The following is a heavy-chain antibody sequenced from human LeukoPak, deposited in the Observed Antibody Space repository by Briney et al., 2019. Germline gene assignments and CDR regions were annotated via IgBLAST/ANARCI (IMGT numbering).Heavy chain of an antibody. Sequence: PGGSLRLSCAASGFTFSNYGMHWVRQGPGKGLEWVAFIRYDGSNKYYTDSVKGRFTISRDNSKDTLYLQMIRLRAEDTAIYYCAKVSPVGSGYHLDYWGQGTLVTVSS. CDR3: AKVSPVGSGYHLDY. CDR2: IRYDGSNK. CDR1: GFTFSNYG. D-gene: IGHD3-22*01. J-gene: IGHJ4*02. V-gene: IGHV3-30*02.